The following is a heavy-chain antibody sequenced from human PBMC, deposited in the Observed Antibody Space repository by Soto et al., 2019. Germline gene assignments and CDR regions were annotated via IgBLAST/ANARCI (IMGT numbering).Heavy chain of an antibody. CDR3: GRIIGATSVDS. V-gene: IGHV4-38-2*01. D-gene: IGHD1-26*01. J-gene: IGHJ5*01. CDR2: VHHDGNA. CDR1: GFAVRRPYF. Sequence: SETLSLPRVVSGFAVRRPYFWGWIRQPPGKGLEWIGSVHHDGNAYYPPSVLGRVTISVDTANNQASLRLRSVTAADTAIYYCGRIIGATSVDSWGHRT.